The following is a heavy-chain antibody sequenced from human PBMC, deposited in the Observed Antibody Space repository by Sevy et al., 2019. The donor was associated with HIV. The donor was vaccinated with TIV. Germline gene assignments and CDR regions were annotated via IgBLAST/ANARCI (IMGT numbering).Heavy chain of an antibody. Sequence: GGSLRLSCAASGFTFSDYAIDWVRQAPGKGLEWVAFISHDGRNTYYAASVKGRFTISRDNSKNTLYLQINSLRAEDTAVYYCAKNRGQWLPYYSDFWGQGTLVTVSS. CDR2: ISHDGRNT. CDR1: GFTFSDYA. CDR3: AKNRGQWLPYYSDF. D-gene: IGHD6-19*01. J-gene: IGHJ4*02. V-gene: IGHV3-30*18.